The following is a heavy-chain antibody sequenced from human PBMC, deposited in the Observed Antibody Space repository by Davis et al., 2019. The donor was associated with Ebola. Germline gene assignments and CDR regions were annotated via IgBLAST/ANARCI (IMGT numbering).Heavy chain of an antibody. J-gene: IGHJ6*02. CDR3: AKDPTVTTFIYYYYGMDV. CDR2: ISGSGGST. CDR1: GFTFSSYA. D-gene: IGHD4-17*01. Sequence: PGGSLRLSCAASGFTFSSYAMSWVRQAPGKGLEWVSAISGSGGSTYYADSVKGRFTISRDNSKNTLYLQMNSLRAEDTAVYYCAKDPTVTTFIYYYYGMDVWGQGTTVTVSS. V-gene: IGHV3-23*01.